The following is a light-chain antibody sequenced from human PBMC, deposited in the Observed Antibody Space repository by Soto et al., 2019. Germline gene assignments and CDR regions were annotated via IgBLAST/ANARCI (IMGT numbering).Light chain of an antibody. CDR2: AAS. J-gene: IGKJ2*01. V-gene: IGKV1-39*01. CDR1: QSISRY. CDR3: QQSYSVPPYT. Sequence: DIQMTQSPSSLSASVGDRVTITCRASQSISRYLNSYQQRPGEAPNVLIYAASNLQSGVPSRFSGSGSGTDFTLTISGLQPEDFATYYCQQSYSVPPYTFGQGTKLQIK.